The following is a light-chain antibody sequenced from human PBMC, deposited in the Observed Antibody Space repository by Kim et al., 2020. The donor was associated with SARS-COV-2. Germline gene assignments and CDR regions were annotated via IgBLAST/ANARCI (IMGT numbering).Light chain of an antibody. CDR2: RNN. CDR1: GNNVDYQG. V-gene: IGLV10-54*01. J-gene: IGLJ3*02. Sequence: QTATLTCPGNGNNVDYQGAAWLQQHQGHPPKLLSYRNNNRPSGISERFSASRSGNTASLTITGLQPEDEADYYCSAWDSSLSAWVFGGGTKLTVL. CDR3: SAWDSSLSAWV.